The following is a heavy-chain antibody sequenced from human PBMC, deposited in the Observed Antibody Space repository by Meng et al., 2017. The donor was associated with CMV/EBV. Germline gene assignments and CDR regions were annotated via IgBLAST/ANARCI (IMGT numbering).Heavy chain of an antibody. V-gene: IGHV1-69*10. J-gene: IGHJ5*02. CDR1: GCTFSSYA. Sequence: SVKVSCKASGCTFSSYAISWVRQAPGQGLEWMGGIIPILGIANYAQKFQGRVTITADKSTSTAYMELSSLRSEDTAVYYCARGGLYYYGSGTRPSRAWFDPWGQGTLVTVSS. CDR2: IIPILGIA. D-gene: IGHD3-10*01. CDR3: ARGGLYYYGSGTRPSRAWFDP.